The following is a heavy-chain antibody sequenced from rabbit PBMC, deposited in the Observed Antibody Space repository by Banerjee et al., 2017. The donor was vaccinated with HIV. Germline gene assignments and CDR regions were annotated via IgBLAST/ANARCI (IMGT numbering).Heavy chain of an antibody. D-gene: IGHD1-1*01. CDR1: GFSFSNKYV. CDR3: ARHETGTSGWNWAL. Sequence: QEQLEESGGDLVKPEGSLTLTCTASGFSFSNKYVMCWVRQAPGKGLEWIACINTSSGNTVYATWAKGRFTISKTSWTTVTLQMTSLTASDTATYFCARHETGTSGWNWALWGPGTLVT. V-gene: IGHV1S45*01. CDR2: INTSSGNT. J-gene: IGHJ6*01.